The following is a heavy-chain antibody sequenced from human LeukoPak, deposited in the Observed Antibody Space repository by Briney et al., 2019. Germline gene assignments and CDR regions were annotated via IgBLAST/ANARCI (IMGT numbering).Heavy chain of an antibody. Sequence: GGSLGLSCAASGFTFSSYEMNWVRQAPGKGLEWVSYISSSGGARYYSDSVKGRFTISRDNAENSLYLQMNSLRAEDTAGYYCAGNGYSYEYDFDYWGQGTLVTVSS. V-gene: IGHV3-48*03. CDR3: AGNGYSYEYDFDY. CDR2: ISSSGGAR. J-gene: IGHJ4*02. D-gene: IGHD5-18*01. CDR1: GFTFSSYE.